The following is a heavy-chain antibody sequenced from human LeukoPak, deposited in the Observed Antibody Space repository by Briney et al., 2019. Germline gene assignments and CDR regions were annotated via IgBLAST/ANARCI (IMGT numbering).Heavy chain of an antibody. CDR2: ISWNSRSI. Sequence: GGSLRLSCAASGFTFDDYAMHWIRQAPGKGLEWVSGISWNSRSIGYADSVKGRFTVSRDNARNSLYLQMNSLRAEDTALYYCAKGSRGWYQIGDFDYWGQGTRVTVSS. V-gene: IGHV3-9*01. CDR3: AKGSRGWYQIGDFDY. J-gene: IGHJ4*02. CDR1: GFTFDDYA. D-gene: IGHD6-19*01.